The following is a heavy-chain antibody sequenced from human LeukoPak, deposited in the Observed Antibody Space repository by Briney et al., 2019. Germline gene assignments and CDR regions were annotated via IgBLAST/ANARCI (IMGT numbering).Heavy chain of an antibody. Sequence: ASVKVSCKASGYTFTSYYMHWVRQAPGQALEWMGRINPNAGSTSYAQKVQGRATMTRDTSTSTVYMELSSLGSEDTAVYYCARDEFSGSQLHDWGQGTLVTVSS. CDR2: INPNAGST. D-gene: IGHD1-26*01. V-gene: IGHV1-46*01. CDR3: ARDEFSGSQLHD. CDR1: GYTFTSYY. J-gene: IGHJ4*02.